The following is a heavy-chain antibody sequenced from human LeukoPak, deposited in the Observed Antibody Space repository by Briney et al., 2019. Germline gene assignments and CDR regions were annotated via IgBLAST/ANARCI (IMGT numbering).Heavy chain of an antibody. J-gene: IGHJ4*02. CDR1: RYTFASYG. V-gene: IGHV1-18*01. Sequence: ASVKVSCKASRYTFASYGISWVRQAPGQGLEWMGWISAYNGKTNYAQKLQGRGTMTTDTSTSTAYMELRSLRSDDTAVYYCARAIQLWSLPYYFDYWGQGTLVTVSS. D-gene: IGHD5-18*01. CDR3: ARAIQLWSLPYYFDY. CDR2: ISAYNGKT.